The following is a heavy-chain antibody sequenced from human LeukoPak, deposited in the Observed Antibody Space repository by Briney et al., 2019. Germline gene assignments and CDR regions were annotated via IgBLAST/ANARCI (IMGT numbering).Heavy chain of an antibody. J-gene: IGHJ4*02. CDR3: ARGRYNWNFDY. Sequence: GGSLRLSCAASGFTFSSYAMHWVGQAPGKGLEDVSGIRSNGGSTHYAKSVKGRFTISRDNSKNTLYLQMGSLRAEDMVVYYCARGRYNWNFDYWGQGSLVTVSS. CDR1: GFTFSSYA. CDR2: IRSNGGST. V-gene: IGHV3-64*01. D-gene: IGHD1-1*01.